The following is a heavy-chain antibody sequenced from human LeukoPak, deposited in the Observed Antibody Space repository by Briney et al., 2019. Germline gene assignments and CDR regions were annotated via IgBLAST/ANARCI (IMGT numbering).Heavy chain of an antibody. CDR1: GGSISSNNW. Sequence: HPSETLSLTCAVSGGSISSNNWWSWVRQPPGKGLEWIGEIHHSGSTNYNPSLKSRVTISVDTSKNQFSLKLSSVTAADTAVYYCARKAVLLWFGELLNTNWFDPWGQGTLVTVSS. CDR3: ARKAVLLWFGELLNTNWFDP. D-gene: IGHD3-10*01. J-gene: IGHJ5*02. V-gene: IGHV4-4*02. CDR2: IHHSGST.